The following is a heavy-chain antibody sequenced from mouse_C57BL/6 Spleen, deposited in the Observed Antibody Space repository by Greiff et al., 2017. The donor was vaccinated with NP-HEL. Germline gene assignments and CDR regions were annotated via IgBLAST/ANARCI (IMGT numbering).Heavy chain of an antibody. D-gene: IGHD1-1*01. Sequence: EVQLVESGGGLVQPKGSLKLSCAASGFSFNTYAMNWVRQAPGKGLEWVARIRSKSNNYATYYADSVKDRFTISRDDSESMLYLQMNNLKTEDTAMYYCVRHGPSYGDYFDYWGQGTTLTVSS. J-gene: IGHJ2*01. CDR2: IRSKSNNYAT. V-gene: IGHV10-1*01. CDR3: VRHGPSYGDYFDY. CDR1: GFSFNTYA.